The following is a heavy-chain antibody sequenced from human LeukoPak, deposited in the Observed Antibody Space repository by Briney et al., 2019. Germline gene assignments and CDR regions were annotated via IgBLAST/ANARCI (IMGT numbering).Heavy chain of an antibody. CDR2: ISGSGGST. J-gene: IGHJ4*02. V-gene: IGHV3-23*01. D-gene: IGHD2-2*01. CDR3: ARGPLPYCSSTSCLLFDY. Sequence: SGGSLRLSCGASGLTFSNYAMAWVRQVPGTGLEWVSAISGSGGSTYYADSVKGRFTISRDNSKNTLYLQMNSLRAEDTAVYYCARGPLPYCSSTSCLLFDYWGQGTLVTVSS. CDR1: GLTFSNYA.